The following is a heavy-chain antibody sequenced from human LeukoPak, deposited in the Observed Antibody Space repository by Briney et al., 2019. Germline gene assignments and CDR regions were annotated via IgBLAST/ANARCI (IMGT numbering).Heavy chain of an antibody. CDR3: ARGTSWSLSVYFDY. CDR2: IYYSGST. V-gene: IGHV4-31*03. J-gene: IGHJ4*02. Sequence: SETLSLTCTVSGGSISSSSYYWGWIRQPPGKGLEWIGYIYYSGSTDYNPSLKSRLSISEDTSKNQFSLKLSSVTAADTAVYYCARGTSWSLSVYFDYWGQGTLVTVSS. CDR1: GGSISSSSYY. D-gene: IGHD4-23*01.